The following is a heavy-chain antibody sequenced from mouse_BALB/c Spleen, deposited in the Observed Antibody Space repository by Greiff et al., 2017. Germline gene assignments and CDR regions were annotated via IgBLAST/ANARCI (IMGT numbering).Heavy chain of an antibody. CDR2: IDPFNGGT. CDR1: GYSFTSYY. J-gene: IGHJ2*01. CDR3: ARWGGNPYYFDY. D-gene: IGHD1-1*02. V-gene: IGHV1S135*01. Sequence: EVQLQQSGPELMKPGASVKISCKASGYSFTSYYMHWVKQSHGKSLEWIGYIDPFNGGTSYNQKFKGKATLTVDKSSSTAYMHLSSLTSEDSAVYYCARWGGNPYYFDYWGQGTTLTVSS.